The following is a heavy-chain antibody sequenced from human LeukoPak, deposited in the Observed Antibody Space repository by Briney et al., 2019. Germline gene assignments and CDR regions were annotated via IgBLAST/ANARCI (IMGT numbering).Heavy chain of an antibody. J-gene: IGHJ6*04. CDR1: GFTFSSYS. CDR2: IKQDGSEK. V-gene: IGHV3-7*01. CDR3: ARDYYYYGSGSYSVDV. Sequence: GGSLRLSCAASGFTFSSYSMSWVRQAPGKGLEWVANIKQDGSEKYYVDSVKGRFTISRDNAKNSLYLQMNSLRAEDTAVYYCARDYYYYGSGSYSVDVWGKGTTVTVSS. D-gene: IGHD3-10*01.